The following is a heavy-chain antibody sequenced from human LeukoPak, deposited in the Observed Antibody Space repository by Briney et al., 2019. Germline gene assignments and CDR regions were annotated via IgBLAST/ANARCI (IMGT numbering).Heavy chain of an antibody. CDR3: ARHLPVGAKDAFDI. V-gene: IGHV4-39*01. CDR1: GGSISSSSYY. Sequence: KPSETLSLTCTVSGGSISSSSYYWGWIRQPPGKGLEWIGSIYYSGSTYYNPSLKSRVTISVDTSKNQFSLKLSSVTAADTAVYYCARHLPVGAKDAFDIWGQGTMVTVSS. CDR2: IYYSGST. D-gene: IGHD1-26*01. J-gene: IGHJ3*02.